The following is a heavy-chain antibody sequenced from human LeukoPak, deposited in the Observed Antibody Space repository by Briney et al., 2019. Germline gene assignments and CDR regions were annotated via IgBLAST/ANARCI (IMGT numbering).Heavy chain of an antibody. CDR1: GFTFSSYG. CDR3: ARDGAYYDILTGYYTPGAGMDV. CDR2: IWYDGSNK. Sequence: GGSLRLSCAASGFTFSSYGMHWVRQAPGKGLEWVAVIWYDGSNKYYADSVKGRFTISRDNSKNTLYLQMNSLRAEDTAVYYCARDGAYYDILTGYYTPGAGMDVWGQGTTVTVSS. V-gene: IGHV3-33*01. D-gene: IGHD3-9*01. J-gene: IGHJ6*02.